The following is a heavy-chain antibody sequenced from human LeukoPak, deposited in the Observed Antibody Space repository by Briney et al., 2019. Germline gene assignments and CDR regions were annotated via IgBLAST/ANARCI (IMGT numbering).Heavy chain of an antibody. J-gene: IGHJ4*02. D-gene: IGHD6-19*01. Sequence: GGSLRLSCAASGFTFSSSAMSWVRQAPGKGLEWVSAISNNGGYTYYADSVQGRFTISRDNSKNTLYLQMNSLRAEDTAVYYCARDIAVADLAVDYWGQGTLVTVSS. V-gene: IGHV3-23*01. CDR2: ISNNGGYT. CDR3: ARDIAVADLAVDY. CDR1: GFTFSSSA.